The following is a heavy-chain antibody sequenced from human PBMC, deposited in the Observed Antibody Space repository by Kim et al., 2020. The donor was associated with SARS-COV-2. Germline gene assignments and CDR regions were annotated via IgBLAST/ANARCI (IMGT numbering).Heavy chain of an antibody. V-gene: IGHV3-23*01. D-gene: IGHD3-3*01. Sequence: GGSLRLSCAASEFNFTNSAMGWVRQAPGKGLEWVSSISGSGVSPHYADSVQGRFTISRDESTSTLFLQLDRLRAEDTAVYYCAKEVRSFWSAFDCWGLGT. CDR1: EFNFTNSA. CDR2: ISGSGVSP. J-gene: IGHJ4*02. CDR3: AKEVRSFWSAFDC.